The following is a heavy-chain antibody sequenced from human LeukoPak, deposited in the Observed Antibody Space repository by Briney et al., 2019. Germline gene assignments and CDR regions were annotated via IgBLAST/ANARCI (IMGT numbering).Heavy chain of an antibody. J-gene: IGHJ4*02. D-gene: IGHD6-6*01. CDR1: GGSISTYY. V-gene: IGHV4-59*01. CDR3: AGVRRSGGQLGLLDY. Sequence: SETLSLTCSVSGGSISTYYWSWIRQPPGKGLEWIGYVYYSGSTNYNPSLMGRVTMSVDTSKNQFSLKLSSVTAADTAVYYCAGVRRSGGQLGLLDYWGQGTLVTVSS. CDR2: VYYSGST.